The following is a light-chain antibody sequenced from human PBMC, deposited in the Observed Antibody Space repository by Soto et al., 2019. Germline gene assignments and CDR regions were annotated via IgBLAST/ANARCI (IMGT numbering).Light chain of an antibody. CDR2: ELD. CDR1: SSDVGGYNF. Sequence: QSVLTQPPSASGSPGQSVTISCTGTSSDVGGYNFVSWYQQHPGKAPKLMIYELDKRPSGVPDRFSGSKSGNTASLTVFGLQAEDEADYYCISYAVTTSYVLGSGTKVTVL. V-gene: IGLV2-8*01. CDR3: ISYAVTTSYV. J-gene: IGLJ1*01.